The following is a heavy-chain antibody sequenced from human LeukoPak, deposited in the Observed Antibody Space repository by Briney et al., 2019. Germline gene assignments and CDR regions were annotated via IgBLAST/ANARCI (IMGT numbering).Heavy chain of an antibody. D-gene: IGHD3-10*01. Sequence: ASVTVSCKASGYTFTGYYMHWVRQAPGQGLAWMGWINPNSGGPNYAQKFQRRVTMTRDKSISTAYMELSRLRSDDTAVYYCARLPGSGSSQKYYYYYYGMDVWGQGTTVTVSS. J-gene: IGHJ6*02. CDR1: GYTFTGYY. CDR2: INPNSGGP. V-gene: IGHV1-2*02. CDR3: ARLPGSGSSQKYYYYYYGMDV.